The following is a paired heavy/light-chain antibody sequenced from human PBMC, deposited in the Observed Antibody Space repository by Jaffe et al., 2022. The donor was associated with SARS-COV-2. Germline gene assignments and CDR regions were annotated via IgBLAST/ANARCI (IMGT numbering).Light chain of an antibody. CDR1: GSNIGGNT. CDR2: SNN. J-gene: IGLJ3*02. V-gene: IGLV1-44*01. Sequence: QSVLTQAPSASGTPGQRVTISCSGSGSNIGGNTVNWYQQVPGTAPKLLIYSNNQRPSGVPDRFSGSKSGTSASLAISGLQSEDEADYYCAAWDDSLNGPVFGGGTKLTVL. CDR3: AAWDDSLNGPV.
Heavy chain of an antibody. J-gene: IGHJ4*02. CDR2: ISDDGNNK. CDR3: ARGEWIQVYLLPNF. D-gene: IGHD5-18*01. Sequence: QVQLVESGGGVVQPGRSLRLSCAASGFTFSNHAMHWVRQAPGKGLEWVAVISDDGNNKYYADSVKGRFTISRDNSKNTVHLQMNSLRAEDTAVYYCARGEWIQVYLLPNFWGQGTPVTVSS. CDR1: GFTFSNHA. V-gene: IGHV3-30*04.